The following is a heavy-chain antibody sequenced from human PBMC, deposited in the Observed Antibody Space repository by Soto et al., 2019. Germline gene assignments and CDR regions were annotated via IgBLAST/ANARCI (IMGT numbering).Heavy chain of an antibody. CDR2: ISAYNGNT. Sequence: QVQLVQSGAEVKKPGASVKVSCKASGYTFSSYFISWVRQAPGQGLEWMGWISAYNGNTNYAQNLQGRVTMTPVTSTSTADMELRRLRSDDTAVYYCARDLPPVDYWGQGTLVTVSS. V-gene: IGHV1-18*01. J-gene: IGHJ4*02. CDR1: GYTFSSYF. CDR3: ARDLPPVDY.